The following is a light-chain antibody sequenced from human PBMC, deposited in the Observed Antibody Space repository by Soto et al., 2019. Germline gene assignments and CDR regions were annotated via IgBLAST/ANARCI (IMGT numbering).Light chain of an antibody. V-gene: IGKV3-20*01. CDR3: QQYGLSRWT. CDR1: QSVSTTY. CDR2: GTS. Sequence: ETVLTQSPGTLSLSPGERATLSCRASQSVSTTYLAWYQQKPGQSPRLLIYGTSNRTTGIPDRFSGSGSGTDFTLTIRRMATEDFAVYYCQQYGLSRWTFGQGTKVDIK. J-gene: IGKJ1*01.